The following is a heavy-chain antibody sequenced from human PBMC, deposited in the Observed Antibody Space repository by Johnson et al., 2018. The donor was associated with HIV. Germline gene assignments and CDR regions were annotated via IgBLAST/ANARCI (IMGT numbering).Heavy chain of an antibody. CDR2: IRSDGSNK. CDR1: GFTFSDYY. V-gene: IGHV3-30*02. Sequence: QVQLVESGGGLVKPGGSLRLSCAASGFTFSDYYMSWIRQAPGKGLEWVAFIRSDGSNKYYADSVKGRFTISRDNSKNTLYLQMNSLRAEDTAVYYCATSRLGGWLRRAPPYAFDIWGQGTMVTVSS. CDR3: ATSRLGGWLRRAPPYAFDI. D-gene: IGHD5-24*01. J-gene: IGHJ3*02.